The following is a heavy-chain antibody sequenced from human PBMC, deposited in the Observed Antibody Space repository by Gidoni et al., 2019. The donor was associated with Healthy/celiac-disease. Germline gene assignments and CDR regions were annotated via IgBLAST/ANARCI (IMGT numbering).Heavy chain of an antibody. CDR2: IYYCGST. D-gene: IGHD3-22*01. J-gene: IGHJ4*02. CDR3: ARQGPYYYDSSGYSKLYYFDY. V-gene: IGHV4-39*01. Sequence: QLQLQESGPGLVKPSETLSLTCTVSCCSISSSSYYWGWIRQPPGKGLALIGSIYYCGSTYYNPSLKSRVTISVDTSKNQFSLKLSSVTAADTAVYYCARQGPYYYDSSGYSKLYYFDYWGQGTLVTVSS. CDR1: CCSISSSSYY.